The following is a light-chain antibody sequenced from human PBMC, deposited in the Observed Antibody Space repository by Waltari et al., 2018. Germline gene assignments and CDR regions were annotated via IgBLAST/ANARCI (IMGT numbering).Light chain of an antibody. CDR1: SSDVGAYNY. CDR3: CSFTRSNSWV. J-gene: IGLJ3*02. V-gene: IGLV2-14*03. CDR2: DVN. Sequence: HSALAQPASVSGSPGQSITISCTGTSSDVGAYNYVSWYQQHPGKDPRLMIFDVNDRPAGVSYRFSGSKSGNTASLTISGLQAEDEADYYCCSFTRSNSWVFGGGTKLTVL.